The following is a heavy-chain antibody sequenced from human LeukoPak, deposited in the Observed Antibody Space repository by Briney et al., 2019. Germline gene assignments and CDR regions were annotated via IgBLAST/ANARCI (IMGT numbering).Heavy chain of an antibody. D-gene: IGHD6-19*01. Sequence: SETLSLTCTVSGGSISSSSYYWGWIRQPPGKGLEWIGSIYYSGSTYYNPSLKSRVTISVDTSKNQFSLKLSSVTAADTAVYYCARDPYSSGLGTLKSAFDIWGQGTMVTVSS. CDR3: ARDPYSSGLGTLKSAFDI. V-gene: IGHV4-39*07. CDR2: IYYSGST. CDR1: GGSISSSSYY. J-gene: IGHJ3*02.